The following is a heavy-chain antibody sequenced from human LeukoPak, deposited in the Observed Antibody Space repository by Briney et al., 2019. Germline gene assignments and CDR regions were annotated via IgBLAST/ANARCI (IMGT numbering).Heavy chain of an antibody. V-gene: IGHV3-15*01. J-gene: IGHJ4*02. D-gene: IGHD5-12*01. CDR1: GFTFSNAW. CDR3: TTGMVATLTDY. CDR2: IKSKTDGGTT. Sequence: GGSLRLSCAASGFTFSNAWMSWVRQAPGKGLEWVGRIKSKTDGGTTDYAAPVKGRFTISRDDSKCTLYLQMSSLKTEDTAVYYCTTGMVATLTDYWGQGTLVTVSS.